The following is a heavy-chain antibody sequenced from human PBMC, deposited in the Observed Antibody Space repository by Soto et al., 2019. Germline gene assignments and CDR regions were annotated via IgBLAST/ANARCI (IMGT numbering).Heavy chain of an antibody. CDR1: GGTFSSYA. CDR2: LIPIFGTA. J-gene: IGHJ5*02. V-gene: IGHV1-69*01. CDR3: ARDLWYSGSLYRRFDP. D-gene: IGHD1-26*01. Sequence: QVQLVQSGAEVKKPGSSVKVSCKASGGTFSSYAISWVRQAPGQGLEWMGGLIPIFGTANYAQKFQGRVTYTAGESTRTAYMELSSLRSEDTAVYYCARDLWYSGSLYRRFDPWGQGTLVTVSS.